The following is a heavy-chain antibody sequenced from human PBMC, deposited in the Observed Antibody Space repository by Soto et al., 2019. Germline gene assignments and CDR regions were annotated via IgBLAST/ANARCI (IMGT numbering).Heavy chain of an antibody. D-gene: IGHD6-19*01. CDR3: ARGSGWESES. CDR1: EFTFSTYW. V-gene: IGHV3-7*05. Sequence: EVQLVESGGGLVQPGGSLRLSCVLSEFTFSTYWMSWVRQAPGKGLEWVANIEQDGGEKNYLESVRGRFTISRDNAKKSLYWEMNSLRAEDTAVYYCARGSGWESESWGQGTLVTVSS. J-gene: IGHJ4*02. CDR2: IEQDGGEK.